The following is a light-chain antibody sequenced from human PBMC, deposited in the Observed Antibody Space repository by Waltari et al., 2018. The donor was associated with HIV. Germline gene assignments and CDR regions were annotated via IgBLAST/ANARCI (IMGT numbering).Light chain of an antibody. Sequence: QSALTQPASVSGSPGQSIAISCTGTSGDIWTYKYVPWYQQPTGKVPKLIIYDVNVRPSGVSDRFSGSKSGNTATLTISGLHSDDEADYYCCSYTVNSTGVFGAGTKITV. J-gene: IGLJ1*01. CDR2: DVN. CDR1: SGDIWTYKY. CDR3: CSYTVNSTGV. V-gene: IGLV2-14*03.